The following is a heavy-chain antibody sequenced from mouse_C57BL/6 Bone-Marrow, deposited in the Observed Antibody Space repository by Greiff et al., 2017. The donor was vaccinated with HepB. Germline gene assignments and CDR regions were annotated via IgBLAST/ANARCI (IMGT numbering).Heavy chain of an antibody. J-gene: IGHJ3*01. CDR1: GFTFSSYT. D-gene: IGHD1-1*01. CDR2: ISGGGGNT. CDR3: ARHDYYGSPWFAY. Sequence: EVMLVESGGGLVKPGGSLKLSCAASGFTFSSYTMSWVRQTPEKRLEWVATISGGGGNTYYPDSVKGRFTISRDNAKNTLYLQMSSLRSEDTALYYCARHDYYGSPWFAYWGQGTLVTVSA. V-gene: IGHV5-9*01.